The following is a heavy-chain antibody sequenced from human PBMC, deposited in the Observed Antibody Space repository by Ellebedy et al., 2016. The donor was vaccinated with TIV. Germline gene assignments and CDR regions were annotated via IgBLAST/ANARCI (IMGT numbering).Heavy chain of an antibody. CDR1: GFVFSSYT. V-gene: IGHV3-21*01. CDR2: ISDTSI. J-gene: IGHJ4*02. CDR3: ARGGGCFGDSCYYADF. Sequence: PGGSLRLSCAASGFVFSSYTMNWVRQAPGKGLEWVSFISDTSIYYADAVEGRFTTSGDNAKKSLYLQMNSLRAEDTAVYYCARGGGCFGDSCYYADFWGQGTLVTVSS. D-gene: IGHD2-21*01.